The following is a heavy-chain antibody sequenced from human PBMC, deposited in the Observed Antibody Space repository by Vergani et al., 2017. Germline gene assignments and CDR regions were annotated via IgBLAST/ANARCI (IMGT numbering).Heavy chain of an antibody. CDR3: ARDPDIVVVPAAPYYYYYYGMDV. CDR2: ISAYNGNT. D-gene: IGHD2-2*01. CDR1: GYTFTSYG. J-gene: IGHJ6*02. V-gene: IGHV1-18*04. Sequence: QVQLVQSGAEVKKPGASVKVSCKASGYTFTSYGISWVRQAPGQGLEWMGWISAYNGNTNYAQKLQGRVTMTTDTSTSTAYMELRSLRSDDTVVYYCARDPDIVVVPAAPYYYYYYGMDVWDQGTTVTVSS.